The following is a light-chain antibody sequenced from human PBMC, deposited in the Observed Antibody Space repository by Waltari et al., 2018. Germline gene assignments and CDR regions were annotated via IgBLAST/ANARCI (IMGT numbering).Light chain of an antibody. CDR3: QQSYSTPYT. CDR2: AAS. J-gene: IGKJ2*01. Sequence: DIQMTETPSSVSESVGDRVTITCQASQSISSYLNWYQQKPGKAPKLLIYAASSLQSGVPSRFSGSGSGTDFTLTISSLQPEDFATYYCQQSYSTPYTFGQGTKLEI. CDR1: QSISSY. V-gene: IGKV1-39*01.